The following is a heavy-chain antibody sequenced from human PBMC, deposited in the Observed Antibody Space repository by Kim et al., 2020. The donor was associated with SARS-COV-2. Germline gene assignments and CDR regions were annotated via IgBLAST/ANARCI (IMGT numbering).Heavy chain of an antibody. CDR1: GFTFTGYA. CDR3: MKGGWGWIWDH. CDR2: IDGSDGTT. J-gene: IGHJ4*02. D-gene: IGHD2-2*03. Sequence: GGSLRLSCTTSGFTFTGYAMSWVRQAPGKGLEWVSSIDGSDGTTYYVDSVKGRFTISRDNSKNTLSLQMNSLRADDTAVYYCMKGGWGWIWDHWGQGTRV. V-gene: IGHV3-23*01.